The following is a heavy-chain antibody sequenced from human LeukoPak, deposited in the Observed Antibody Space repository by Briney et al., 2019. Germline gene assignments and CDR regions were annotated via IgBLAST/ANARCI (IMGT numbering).Heavy chain of an antibody. V-gene: IGHV3-30*03. CDR3: ARGRGYSTSDY. Sequence: GGSLRLSCAASGFTFGSYGMHWVRQAPGKGLEWVAIVSYDGSTKYYADSVKGRFTISRDNSKNTLYLQMNSLRAEDTAIYYCARGRGYSTSDYWGQGTLVTVSS. CDR2: VSYDGSTK. D-gene: IGHD6-6*01. CDR1: GFTFGSYG. J-gene: IGHJ4*02.